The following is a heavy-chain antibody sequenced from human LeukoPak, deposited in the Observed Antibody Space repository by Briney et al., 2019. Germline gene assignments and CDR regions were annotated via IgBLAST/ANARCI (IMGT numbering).Heavy chain of an antibody. V-gene: IGHV4-59*01. CDR1: GGSISSYY. D-gene: IGHD3-9*01. J-gene: IGHJ5*02. CDR2: IYYSGST. Sequence: PSETLSLTCTVSGGSISSYYWSWIRQPPGKGLEWIGCIYYSGSTNYNPSLKSRVTISVDTSKNQFSLKLSSVTAADTAVYYCARGVDSSWFDPWGQGTLVTVSS. CDR3: ARGVDSSWFDP.